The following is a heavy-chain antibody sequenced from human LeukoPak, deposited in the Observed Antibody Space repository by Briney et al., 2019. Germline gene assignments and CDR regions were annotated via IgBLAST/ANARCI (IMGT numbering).Heavy chain of an antibody. CDR1: GNSFTSGGFN. Sequence: SETLSLTCTVSGNSFTSGGFNWAWLRQPPGKGLEWIATVYYTGSTYYSPSLKSRVTISVDTSKTQFSLELRSVVAPDTAVYYCARHSGSGSLHRSIARCGQGTLVTVSS. D-gene: IGHD3-10*01. J-gene: IGHJ4*01. CDR2: VYYTGST. CDR3: ARHSGSGSLHRSIAR. V-gene: IGHV4-39*01.